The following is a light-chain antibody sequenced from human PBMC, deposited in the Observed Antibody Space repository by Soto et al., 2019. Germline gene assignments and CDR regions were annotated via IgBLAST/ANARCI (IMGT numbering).Light chain of an antibody. Sequence: QSALTQPASVSGSPGQSITISCAGTSSDVGGYNYVSWYQQHPGKAPKLMIYDVTYRPSGVSNRFSGSKSANTASLTISGLQAEDEADYYCSSYTSSSTPRVFGTGTKVTVL. CDR2: DVT. V-gene: IGLV2-14*01. CDR1: SSDVGGYNY. CDR3: SSYTSSSTPRV. J-gene: IGLJ1*01.